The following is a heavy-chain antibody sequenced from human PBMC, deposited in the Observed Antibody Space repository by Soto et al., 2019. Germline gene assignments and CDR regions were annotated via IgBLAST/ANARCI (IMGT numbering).Heavy chain of an antibody. V-gene: IGHV3-15*01. J-gene: IGHJ4*02. Sequence: GSLRLSCAASGFTFSNAWMSWVRQAPGKGLEWVGRIKSKTDGGTTDYAAPVKGRFTISRDDSKNTLYLQMNSLKTEDTAVYYCTTVYCSSTSCYHFDYWGQGTLVTVSS. D-gene: IGHD2-2*01. CDR3: TTVYCSSTSCYHFDY. CDR1: GFTFSNAW. CDR2: IKSKTDGGTT.